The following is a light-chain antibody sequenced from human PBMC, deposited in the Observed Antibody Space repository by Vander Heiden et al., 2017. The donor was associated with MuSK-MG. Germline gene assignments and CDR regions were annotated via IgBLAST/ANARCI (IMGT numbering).Light chain of an antibody. Sequence: DIQMTQSPSSMSASVGDRVTITCRASQDIYSWLAWYQQTPGKAPKLLIYAAISLQTGVPSRFSGSGSGTDFTLTISSLQPEDFATYYCQQAVSFPYTFGQGTKLEIK. J-gene: IGKJ2*01. V-gene: IGKV1D-12*01. CDR1: QDIYSW. CDR2: AAI. CDR3: QQAVSFPYT.